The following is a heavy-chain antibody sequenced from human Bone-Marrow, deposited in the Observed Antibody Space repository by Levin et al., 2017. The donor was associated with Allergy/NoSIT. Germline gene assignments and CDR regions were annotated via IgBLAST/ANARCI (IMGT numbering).Heavy chain of an antibody. CDR2: ISKSGST. CDR1: GGSIRGYY. J-gene: IGHJ3*02. D-gene: IGHD1-7*01. V-gene: IGHV4-59*12. CDR3: ARDVALNTNYVAVDI. Sequence: SETLSLTCTVSGGSIRGYYRSWIRQPPGKGLEWIGYISKSGSTNYNPSLKGRVTISEDTSKSQFSLKLSSVTAADTSVYYCARDVALNTNYVAVDIWGQGTMVTVSS.